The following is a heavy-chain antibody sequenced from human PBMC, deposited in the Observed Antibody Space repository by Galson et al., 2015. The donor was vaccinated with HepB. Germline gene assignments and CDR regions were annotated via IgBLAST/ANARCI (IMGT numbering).Heavy chain of an antibody. CDR3: ASTGYSSSWHFALGS. Sequence: TLSLTCTVSGGSISSGGYYWSWIRQHPGKGLEWIGYIYYSGSTYYNPSLKSRVTISVDTSKNQFSLKLSSVTAADTAVYYCASTGYSSSWHFALGSWGQGTLVTVSS. CDR1: GGSISSGGYY. V-gene: IGHV4-31*03. J-gene: IGHJ5*02. D-gene: IGHD6-13*01. CDR2: IYYSGST.